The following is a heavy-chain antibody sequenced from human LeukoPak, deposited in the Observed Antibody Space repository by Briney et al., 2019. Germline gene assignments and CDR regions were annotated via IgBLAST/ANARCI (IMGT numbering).Heavy chain of an antibody. Sequence: GASVKVSCKASGYTFTSYYMHWVRQAPGQGLEWMVIINPSGGSTSYAQKFQGRVTMTRDTSTSTVYMELSSLRSEDTAVYYCARDLGDAYYYYYGMDVWGQGTTVTVSS. CDR1: GYTFTSYY. CDR3: ARDLGDAYYYYYGMDV. CDR2: INPSGGST. V-gene: IGHV1-46*01. J-gene: IGHJ6*02. D-gene: IGHD3-16*01.